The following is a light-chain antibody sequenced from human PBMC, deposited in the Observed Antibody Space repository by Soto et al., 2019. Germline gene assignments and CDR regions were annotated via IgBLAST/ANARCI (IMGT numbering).Light chain of an antibody. CDR3: QSYDSSLSVVV. CDR2: GNS. CDR1: SSNIGAGYD. J-gene: IGLJ2*01. Sequence: QSVLTQPPSVSGAPGQRVTISCTGSSSNIGAGYDVHWYQQLPGTAPKLLVYGNSNRPSGVPDRFSGSKSGTSASLAITGLHAEHEADYYCQSYDSSLSVVVFGGGTKVTVL. V-gene: IGLV1-40*01.